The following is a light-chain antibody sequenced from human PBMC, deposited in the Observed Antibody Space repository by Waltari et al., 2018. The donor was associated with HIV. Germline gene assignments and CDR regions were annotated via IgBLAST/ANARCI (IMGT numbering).Light chain of an antibody. Sequence: QSALTQPPSASGSLGQSVTISCTGTSTDIPGYDYVSWYQQHPAKAPKLLIYEVNKRPSGVPDRFSASRSDNRASLTVSGLQYEDEAEYYCSSYTDFNTPHVFGTGTKVTVL. CDR1: STDIPGYDY. V-gene: IGLV2-8*01. J-gene: IGLJ1*01. CDR3: SSYTDFNTPHV. CDR2: EVN.